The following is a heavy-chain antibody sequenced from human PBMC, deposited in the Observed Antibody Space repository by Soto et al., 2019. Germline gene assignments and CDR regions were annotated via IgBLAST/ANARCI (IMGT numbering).Heavy chain of an antibody. V-gene: IGHV3-30*18. J-gene: IGHJ3*02. CDR2: ISSDGEAE. D-gene: IGHD2-8*01. CDR3: AKGHVGVIDSEFDI. Sequence: QVQLVESGGGVIQPGGSLRLSCGASGFTLSNFGVHWVRQAPGKGPEWVGAISSDGEAESYGASVRGRFTVSRDNSQNKMFFQLKSLRRDDTSVFYCAKGHVGVIDSEFDIWGQGTMVTVSS. CDR1: GFTLSNFG.